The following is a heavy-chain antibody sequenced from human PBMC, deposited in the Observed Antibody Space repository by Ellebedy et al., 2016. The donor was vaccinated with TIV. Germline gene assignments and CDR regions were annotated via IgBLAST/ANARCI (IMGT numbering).Heavy chain of an antibody. CDR2: LSGSGGTT. Sequence: GESLKISCAGSGFSFSNYAMHWVRQAPGEGLEWVSGLSGSGGTTHYADSVKGRFTIPRDNSKTILYLQMTGLRAADTATYFCARDRASGTYPNWFDPWGRGTLVSVSS. J-gene: IGHJ5*02. D-gene: IGHD1-26*01. CDR3: ARDRASGTYPNWFDP. CDR1: GFSFSNYA. V-gene: IGHV3-23*01.